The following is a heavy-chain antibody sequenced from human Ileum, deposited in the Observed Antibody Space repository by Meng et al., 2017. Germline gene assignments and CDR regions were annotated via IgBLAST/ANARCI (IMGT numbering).Heavy chain of an antibody. CDR1: GFTFSNYW. CDR3: ATRPPNNNYYGVFDY. D-gene: IGHD4-11*01. V-gene: IGHV3-7*01. J-gene: IGHJ4*02. Sequence: GGSLKISCATSGFTFSNYWMTWVRQAPGKGPEWVANIRQDGSEGYYVDSVKGRFTISRDNAKNSLFLQMNSLRVEDTAVYYCATRPPNNNYYGVFDYWGQGALVTVSS. CDR2: IRQDGSEG.